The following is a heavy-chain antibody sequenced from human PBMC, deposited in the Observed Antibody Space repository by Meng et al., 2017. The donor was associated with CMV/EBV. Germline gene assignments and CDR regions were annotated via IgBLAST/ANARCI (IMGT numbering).Heavy chain of an antibody. V-gene: IGHV4-39*07. CDR3: ARGVVTMIVVYDP. J-gene: IGHJ5*02. CDR1: GGSISSSSYY. CDR2: IYYSGST. Sequence: QVPESGPGVVKPSETLSLTFTVSGGSISSSSYYWGWIRQPPGKGLEWIGSIYYSGSTYYNPSLKSRVTISVDTSKNQFSLKLSSVTAADTAVYYCARGVVTMIVVYDPWGQGTLVTVSS. D-gene: IGHD3-22*01.